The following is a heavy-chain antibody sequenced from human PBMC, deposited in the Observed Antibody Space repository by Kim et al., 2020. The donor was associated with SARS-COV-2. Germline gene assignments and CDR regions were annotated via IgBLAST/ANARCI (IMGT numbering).Heavy chain of an antibody. Sequence: STNYNPSLKSRVTISVDTSKNQFSLKLSSVTAADTAVYYCARGVLDAFDIWGQGTMVTVSS. V-gene: IGHV4-34*01. CDR2: ST. J-gene: IGHJ3*02. CDR3: ARGVLDAFDI.